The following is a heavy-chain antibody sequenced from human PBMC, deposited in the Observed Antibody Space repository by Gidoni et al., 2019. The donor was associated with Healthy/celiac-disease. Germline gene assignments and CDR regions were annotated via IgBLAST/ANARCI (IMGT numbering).Heavy chain of an antibody. Sequence: QLQLPESGPGLVKPSETLSLTCTVSGGSISSSSYYWGWIRQPPGKGLEWIGSIYYSGSTYYNPSLKSRVTISVDTSKNQFSLKLSSVTAADTAVYYCASGEDDYGDYVVSWGQGTLVTVSS. V-gene: IGHV4-39*01. CDR1: GGSISSSSYY. D-gene: IGHD4-17*01. J-gene: IGHJ4*02. CDR3: ASGEDDYGDYVVS. CDR2: IYYSGST.